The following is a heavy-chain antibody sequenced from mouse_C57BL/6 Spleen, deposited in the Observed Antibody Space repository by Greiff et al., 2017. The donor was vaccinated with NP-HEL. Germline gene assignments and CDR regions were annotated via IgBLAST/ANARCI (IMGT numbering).Heavy chain of an antibody. Sequence: VKLMESDAELVKPGASVKISCKVSGYTFTDHTIHWMKQRPEQGLEWIGYIYPRDGSTKYNEKFKGKATLTADKSSSTADMQLNSLTSEDSAVYFCARSDYYGSSPWFAYWGQGTLVTVSA. CDR2: IYPRDGST. CDR3: ARSDYYGSSPWFAY. CDR1: GYTFTDHT. J-gene: IGHJ3*01. D-gene: IGHD1-1*01. V-gene: IGHV1-78*01.